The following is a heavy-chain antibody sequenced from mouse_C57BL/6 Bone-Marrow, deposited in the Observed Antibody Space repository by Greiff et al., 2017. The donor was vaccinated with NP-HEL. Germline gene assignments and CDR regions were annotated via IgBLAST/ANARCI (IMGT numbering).Heavy chain of an antibody. J-gene: IGHJ2*01. CDR3: ARENYYGSSYDY. CDR2: IDPSDSET. V-gene: IGHV1-52*01. D-gene: IGHD1-1*01. Sequence: VQLQQPGAELVRPGSSVKLSCKASGYTFTSYWMHWVKQRPIQGLEWIGNIDPSDSETHYNQKFKDKATLTVDISSSTAYMQLSSLTSEDSAVYYCARENYYGSSYDYWGQGTTLTVSS. CDR1: GYTFTSYW.